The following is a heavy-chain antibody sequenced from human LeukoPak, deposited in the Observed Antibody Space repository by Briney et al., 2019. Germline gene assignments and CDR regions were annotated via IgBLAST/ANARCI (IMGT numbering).Heavy chain of an antibody. CDR2: IRSKANSYAT. D-gene: IGHD1-26*01. CDR1: GFTFSGSA. Sequence: PGGSLRLSCAASGFTFSGSAMHWVRQASGKGLEWVGRIRSKANSYATAYAASVKGRFTVSRDDSKNTAYLQMNSLKTEDTAVYYCTSQPLVGATRTFDYWGQGTLVTVSS. CDR3: TSQPLVGATRTFDY. J-gene: IGHJ4*02. V-gene: IGHV3-73*01.